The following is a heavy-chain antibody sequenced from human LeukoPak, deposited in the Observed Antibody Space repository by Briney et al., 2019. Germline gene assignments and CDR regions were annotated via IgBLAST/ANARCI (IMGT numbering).Heavy chain of an antibody. J-gene: IGHJ5*02. Sequence: PGRSLTLSCAASGFTFSKYTIHWVRQAPGKGLGWEAVISNDGSNKYYADSVKGRFTISRDNSKNTLYLQMDSLRAEDTAVYYCARGDFGVVITYSWFDPWGQGTLVTVSS. CDR2: ISNDGSNK. CDR3: ARGDFGVVITYSWFDP. V-gene: IGHV3-30*04. CDR1: GFTFSKYT. D-gene: IGHD3-3*01.